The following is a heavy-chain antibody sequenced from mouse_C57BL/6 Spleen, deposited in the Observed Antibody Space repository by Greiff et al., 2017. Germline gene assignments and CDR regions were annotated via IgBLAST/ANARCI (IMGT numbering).Heavy chain of an antibody. V-gene: IGHV1-80*01. CDR1: GYAFTSYW. J-gene: IGHJ2*01. D-gene: IGHD2-2*01. CDR3: ARGDGDDFYFDY. CDR2: IYPGDGDT. Sequence: QVQLQQPGAELVKPGASVKISCKASGYAFTSYWMHWVKQRPGQGLEWIGQIYPGDGDTNYNEKFKGKATLTADKSSSTAYMQLSSLTSEDSAVYFCARGDGDDFYFDYWGQGTTLTVSA.